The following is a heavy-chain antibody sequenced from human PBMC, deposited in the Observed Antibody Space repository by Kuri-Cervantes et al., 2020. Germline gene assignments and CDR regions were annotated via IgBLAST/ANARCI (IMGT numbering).Heavy chain of an antibody. CDR2: IRSSGST. CDR3: ARGLPTGAWFQSNWFDP. D-gene: IGHD1-1*01. V-gene: IGHV4-61*09. CDR1: GGSISSGSYY. J-gene: IGHJ5*02. Sequence: LRLSCTVSGGSISSGSYYWSWIRQPAGEGLEWIGHIRSSGSTNYNPSLKSRVIISIDTSNNQFSLKLSSVTAADTAVYYCARGLPTGAWFQSNWFDPWGQGTLVTVSS.